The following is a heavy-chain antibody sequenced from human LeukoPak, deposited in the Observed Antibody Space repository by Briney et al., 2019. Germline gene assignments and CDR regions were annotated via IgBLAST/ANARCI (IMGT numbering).Heavy chain of an antibody. J-gene: IGHJ6*03. CDR3: ARGLPPNYYYYMDA. CDR1: GFTVSANS. Sequence: SGGSLRLSCTVSGFTVSANSMSWVRQAPGKGLEWVSFIYSGTTHYSDSVKGRFTISRDNSKNTLYLQMNSLGAEDTAVYYCARGLPPNYYYYMDAWGKGTTVTISS. V-gene: IGHV3-53*01. CDR2: IYSGTT.